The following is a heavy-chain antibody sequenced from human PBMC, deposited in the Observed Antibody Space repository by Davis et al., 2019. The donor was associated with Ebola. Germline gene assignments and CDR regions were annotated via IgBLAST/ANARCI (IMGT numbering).Heavy chain of an antibody. V-gene: IGHV2-5*02. D-gene: IGHD6-6*01. J-gene: IGHJ4*02. Sequence: SGPTLVKPTQTLTLTCTFSGFSLGTSGVGVGCIRHPPRRALEWLALIYWDDDKRYSPSLKSSLTITKDTSKNQVVLTMTNMDPVDTATYYCARIRRIAARPSGGFDYWGQGTLVTVSS. CDR3: ARIRRIAARPSGGFDY. CDR1: GFSLGTSGVG. CDR2: IYWDDDK.